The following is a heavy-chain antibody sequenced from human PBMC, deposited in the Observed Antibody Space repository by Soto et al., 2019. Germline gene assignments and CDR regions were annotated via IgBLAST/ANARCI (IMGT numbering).Heavy chain of an antibody. D-gene: IGHD3-3*01. Sequence: GGSLRLSCAASGFTFSSYSMNWVRQAPGKGLEWVSSISSSSSYIYYADSVKGRFTISRDNAKNSLYLQMNSLRAEDTAVYYCARDLPRSITIFGVVPNWFDPWGQGTLVTVS. J-gene: IGHJ5*02. CDR2: ISSSSSYI. CDR1: GFTFSSYS. V-gene: IGHV3-21*01. CDR3: ARDLPRSITIFGVVPNWFDP.